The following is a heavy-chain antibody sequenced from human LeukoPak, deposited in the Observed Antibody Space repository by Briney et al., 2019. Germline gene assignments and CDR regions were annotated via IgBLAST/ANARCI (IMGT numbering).Heavy chain of an antibody. V-gene: IGHV3-73*01. Sequence: GGSLRLSCAASGFTLSGSAMHWVRQASGKGLEWVGRIRSKANSYATAYAASVKGRFTISRDDSKNTAYLQMNSLKTEDTAVYYCTRRGGSSFDMDVWGKGTTVTISS. CDR3: TRRGGSSFDMDV. D-gene: IGHD2-15*01. CDR2: IRSKANSYAT. CDR1: GFTLSGSA. J-gene: IGHJ6*04.